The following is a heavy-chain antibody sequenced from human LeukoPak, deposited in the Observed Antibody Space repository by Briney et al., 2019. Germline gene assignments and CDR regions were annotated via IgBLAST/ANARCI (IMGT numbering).Heavy chain of an antibody. CDR2: ISGSGGST. J-gene: IGHJ4*02. V-gene: IGHV3-23*01. D-gene: IGHD6-19*01. CDR1: GFTYSSYA. CDR3: AKEFPGIAVAGPVDY. Sequence: PGGSLRHSCAASGFTYSSYAMSWVRQAPGKGLDWVSGISGSGGSTYYADSVKGRFTISRDNSKNSQYLQMNSLRAEDTAVYYCAKEFPGIAVAGPVDYWGQGTLVTVSS.